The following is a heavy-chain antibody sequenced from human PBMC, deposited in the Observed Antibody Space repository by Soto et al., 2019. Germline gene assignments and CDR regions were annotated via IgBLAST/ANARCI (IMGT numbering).Heavy chain of an antibody. D-gene: IGHD3-9*01. Sequence: PSETLSLTCSVSGDSINSDKYYWGWIRQPPGKGLEWIGSIYYRGNTYYNPSLQTRVTISLDKSKSQFSLKLTSVTAADSAVYFCARLEGLATISYYFDFWGQGARVTVSS. CDR1: GDSINSDKYY. V-gene: IGHV4-39*01. CDR3: ARLEGLATISYYFDF. CDR2: IYYRGNT. J-gene: IGHJ4*02.